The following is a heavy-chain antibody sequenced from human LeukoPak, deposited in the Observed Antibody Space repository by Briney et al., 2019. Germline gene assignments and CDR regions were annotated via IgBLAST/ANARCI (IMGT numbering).Heavy chain of an antibody. V-gene: IGHV3-74*01. D-gene: IGHD3-10*01. Sequence: PGGSLRLSCAASGFTFSSYWMHWVRQAPGKGLVWVSRINSDGISTSYADSVRGRFTISRDNAKNTLYLQMNSLRAEDTAVYYCARDRIEYTYGTGFDYWGQGTLVTASS. CDR1: GFTFSSYW. J-gene: IGHJ4*02. CDR2: INSDGIST. CDR3: ARDRIEYTYGTGFDY.